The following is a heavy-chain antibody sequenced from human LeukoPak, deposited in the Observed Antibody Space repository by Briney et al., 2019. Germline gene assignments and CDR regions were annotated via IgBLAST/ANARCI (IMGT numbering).Heavy chain of an antibody. D-gene: IGHD2-15*01. CDR2: INHSGST. V-gene: IGHV4-34*01. CDR3: ARITRPYCSGGSCYKNWFDP. Sequence: SETLSLTCAVYGGSFSGYYWSWIRQPPGKGLEWIGEINHSGSTNYNPSLKSRVTISVDTSKNQFSLKLSSVTAADTAVYYCARITRPYCSGGSCYKNWFDPWGQGTLVTVSS. CDR1: GGSFSGYY. J-gene: IGHJ5*02.